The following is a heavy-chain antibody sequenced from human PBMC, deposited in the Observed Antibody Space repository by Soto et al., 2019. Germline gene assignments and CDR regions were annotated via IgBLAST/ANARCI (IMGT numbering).Heavy chain of an antibody. Sequence: GWCLRLSCAASGFTFSNACMHWVRQAPGKGLEWVGRIKSKSDGGATNYAAPVQGRFTISRDDPRNTLYLQMNSLKTEDTAVYYCATLYHFDPWGQGTLVTVSS. D-gene: IGHD2-2*01. CDR1: GFTFSNAC. CDR2: IKSKSDGGAT. V-gene: IGHV3-15*07. J-gene: IGHJ5*02. CDR3: ATLYHFDP.